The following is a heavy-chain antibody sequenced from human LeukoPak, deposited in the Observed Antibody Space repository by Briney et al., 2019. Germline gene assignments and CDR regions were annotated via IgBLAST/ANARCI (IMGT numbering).Heavy chain of an antibody. CDR3: AKGLFSAGRLDY. Sequence: PGGSLRLSCAASGFTFSSYAMNWVRQTPGKGLDWVTAITGSAGSTYYADSVKGRFTISRDNSKNTLNLQMNSLRAEDTAVYYCAKGLFSAGRLDYWGQGTLGTVSS. CDR2: ITGSAGST. J-gene: IGHJ4*02. CDR1: GFTFSSYA. V-gene: IGHV3-23*01.